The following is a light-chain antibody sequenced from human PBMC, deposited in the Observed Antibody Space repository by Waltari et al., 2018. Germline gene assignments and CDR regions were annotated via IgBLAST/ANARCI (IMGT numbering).Light chain of an antibody. CDR3: QQSRQWPRRT. Sequence: EIVMTQSPVTISVSPGEGVTLSGTASESVGSDVAWYRHKPGQPPRLLIYFGSTRATGGPARISGSGSGTDFSLTVSSLESEDFALYYCQQSRQWPRRTVGQGTKLE. J-gene: IGKJ2*01. CDR1: ESVGSD. V-gene: IGKV3D-15*01. CDR2: FGS.